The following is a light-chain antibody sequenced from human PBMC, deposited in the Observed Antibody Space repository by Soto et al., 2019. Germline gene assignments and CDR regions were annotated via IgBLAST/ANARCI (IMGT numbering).Light chain of an antibody. CDR2: TNT. CDR1: SSNIGAGYD. CDR3: QSHDTSYSANVI. J-gene: IGLJ2*01. Sequence: QSALTQPPSVSGAPGQRITISCTGSSSNIGAGYDVNWYQQLPGRAPKLLIYTNTIRPSGVPGRFSGSKSGTSASLAITGLQAEDEGDYYCQSHDTSYSANVIFGGGTKLTVL. V-gene: IGLV1-40*01.